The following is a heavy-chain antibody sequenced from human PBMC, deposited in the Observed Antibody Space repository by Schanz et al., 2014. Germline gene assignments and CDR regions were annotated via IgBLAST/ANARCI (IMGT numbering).Heavy chain of an antibody. D-gene: IGHD5-12*01. J-gene: IGHJ6*03. CDR3: ARGGSSGCDFSIYYMDV. Sequence: QVQLVESGGGVVRPGRSLRLSCATSGFTFSRFGMHWVRQAPGKGPEWVALVWTDGNTKYYVDSVKGRFTISRDNSMNTLHLQVDGLRVEDTAAYYCARGGSSGCDFSIYYMDVWGKGTTVTVSS. CDR1: GFTFSRFG. V-gene: IGHV3-33*01. CDR2: VWTDGNTK.